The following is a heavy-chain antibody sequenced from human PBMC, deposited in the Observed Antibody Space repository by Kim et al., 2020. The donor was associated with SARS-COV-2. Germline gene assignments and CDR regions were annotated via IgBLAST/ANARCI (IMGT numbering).Heavy chain of an antibody. Sequence: LSLSFSFSFFFIIFFFFFFPFSLPPPLKGLEHIGHFTYMVITYVNPSLNSCITSSVAPSQNQFSLELRFVTAADTAVYYCARAAGGWPSDYWGQGTLVTVSS. CDR3: ARAAGGWPSDY. D-gene: IGHD6-19*01. CDR1: FFFIIFFFFF. V-gene: IGHV4-31*03. CDR2: FTYMVIT. J-gene: IGHJ4*02.